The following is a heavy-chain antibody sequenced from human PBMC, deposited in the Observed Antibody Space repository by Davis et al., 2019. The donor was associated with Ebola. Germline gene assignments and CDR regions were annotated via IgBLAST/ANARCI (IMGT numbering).Heavy chain of an antibody. V-gene: IGHV1-18*04. CDR2: ISAYNGNT. Sequence: ASVKVSCKASGYTFTGYYMHWVRQAPGQGLEWMGWISAYNGNTNYAQKLQGRVTMTTDTSTSTAYMELRSLRSDDTAVYYCARGITGTTVVNYWGQGTLVTVSS. CDR1: GYTFTGYY. J-gene: IGHJ4*02. D-gene: IGHD1-7*01. CDR3: ARGITGTTVVNY.